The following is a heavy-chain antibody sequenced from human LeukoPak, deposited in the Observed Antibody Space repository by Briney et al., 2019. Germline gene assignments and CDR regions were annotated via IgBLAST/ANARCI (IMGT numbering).Heavy chain of an antibody. Sequence: PGGSLRLSCAASGFTFSSYSMNWVRQAPGKGLEWVSSISSSSSYIYYADSVKGRFTISRDNAKNSLYLQMNSLRAEDTAVYYCARAGVWFGEPGGMDVWGQETTVTVSS. J-gene: IGHJ6*02. D-gene: IGHD3-10*01. CDR2: ISSSSSYI. CDR1: GFTFSSYS. V-gene: IGHV3-21*01. CDR3: ARAGVWFGEPGGMDV.